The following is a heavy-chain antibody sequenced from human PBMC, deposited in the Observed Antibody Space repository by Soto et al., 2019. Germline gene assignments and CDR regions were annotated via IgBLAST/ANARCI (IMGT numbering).Heavy chain of an antibody. CDR1: GFTFSSYE. V-gene: IGHV3-48*03. J-gene: IGHJ4*02. CDR2: ISSSGSTI. CDR3: ATGPVVVVAATNDY. D-gene: IGHD2-15*01. Sequence: GGSLRLSCAASGFTFSSYEMNWVRQAPGNGLEWVSYISSSGSTIYYADSVKGRFTISRDNAKNSLYLQMNSLRAEDTAVYYCATGPVVVVAATNDYWGQGTLVTVSS.